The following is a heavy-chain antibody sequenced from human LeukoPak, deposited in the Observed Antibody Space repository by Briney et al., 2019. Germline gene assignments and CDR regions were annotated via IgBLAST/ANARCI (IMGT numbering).Heavy chain of an antibody. CDR1: GDSISSNYW. J-gene: IGHJ4*02. CDR3: ARGGDWRFDY. D-gene: IGHD2-21*02. V-gene: IGHV4-4*02. CDR2: VSRSGST. Sequence: ASETLSLTCAVSGDSISSNYWWTWVRQPPGKGLEWIGEVSRSGSTNYSPSLKSRLTISIDKSKNQFSLKLSSVTAADTAMYYCARGGDWRFDYWGQGTLVTVSS.